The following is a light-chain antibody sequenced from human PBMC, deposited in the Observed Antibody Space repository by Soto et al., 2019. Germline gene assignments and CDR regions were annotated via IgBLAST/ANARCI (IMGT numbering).Light chain of an antibody. Sequence: QSALTQPPSVSGSPGQSVTISCSVVTSDVGDCEHVSWYQLAPGTAPKLLISDVINRPSGVPDRFSGSRSGNTPSLTISGLQAEDEADYYCGLFTSSATWVFGGGTKLTVL. CDR3: GLFTSSATWV. J-gene: IGLJ3*02. CDR2: DVI. V-gene: IGLV2-18*01. CDR1: TSDVGDCEH.